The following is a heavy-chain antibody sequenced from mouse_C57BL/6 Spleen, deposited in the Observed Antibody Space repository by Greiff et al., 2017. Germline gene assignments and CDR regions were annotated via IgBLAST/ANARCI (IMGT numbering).Heavy chain of an antibody. CDR3: ASGASGYGAY. Sequence: EVKLMESGGGLVQPGGSLKLSCAASGIDFSRYWMSWVRRAPGKGLEWIGEINPDSSTINYAQTLKDKFIISRDNAKNTLYLQMGKVRSEDTALYYCASGASGYGAYWGQGTLVTVSA. CDR2: INPDSSTI. V-gene: IGHV4-1*01. D-gene: IGHD2-2*01. CDR1: GIDFSRYW. J-gene: IGHJ3*01.